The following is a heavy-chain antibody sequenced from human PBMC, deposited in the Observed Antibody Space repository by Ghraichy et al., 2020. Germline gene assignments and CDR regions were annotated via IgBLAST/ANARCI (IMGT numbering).Heavy chain of an antibody. J-gene: IGHJ4*02. Sequence: GGSLRLSCGASGFSFGSSGMHWVRQAPGKGLEWVAGKSFDGSEKHYAHSVRGRFTISRDNSKNPLYLQMNGLRAEDTAVYNCASARGYSYGFDYWGQGTLVTVSS. CDR1: GFSFGSSG. V-gene: IGHV3-30-3*01. D-gene: IGHD5-24*01. CDR3: ASARGYSYGFDY. CDR2: KSFDGSEK.